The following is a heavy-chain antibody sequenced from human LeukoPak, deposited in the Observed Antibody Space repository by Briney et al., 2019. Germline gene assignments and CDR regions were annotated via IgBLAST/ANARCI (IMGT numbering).Heavy chain of an antibody. CDR1: GFTFTTYW. J-gene: IGHJ3*02. V-gene: IGHV3-7*01. Sequence: GGSLRLSCTASGFTFTTYWMTWVRRAPGKGLEWVANIRRDGSETHYVDSVMGRFTISRDNAKNSLYLQMNSLRAEDTAVYYCARDDTHYGSSGSFYDAFDIWGQGTMVTVSS. D-gene: IGHD3-22*01. CDR2: IRRDGSET. CDR3: ARDDTHYGSSGSFYDAFDI.